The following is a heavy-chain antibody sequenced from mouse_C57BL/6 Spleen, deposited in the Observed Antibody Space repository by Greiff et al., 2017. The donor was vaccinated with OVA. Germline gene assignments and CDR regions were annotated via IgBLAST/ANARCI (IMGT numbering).Heavy chain of an antibody. J-gene: IGHJ1*03. D-gene: IGHD1-1*01. Sequence: QVQLQQPGAELVKPGASVKLSCKASGYTFTSYWMHWVKQRPGQGLEWIGMIHPNSGSTNYNEKFKSKATLTVDKSSSTAYMQLSSLTSEDSAVYYCARFPYYYGSSYWYFDVWGTGTTDTVSS. V-gene: IGHV1-64*01. CDR3: ARFPYYYGSSYWYFDV. CDR2: IHPNSGST. CDR1: GYTFTSYW.